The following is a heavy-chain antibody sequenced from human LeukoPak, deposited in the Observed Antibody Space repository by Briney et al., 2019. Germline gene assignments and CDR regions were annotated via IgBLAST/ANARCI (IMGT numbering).Heavy chain of an antibody. D-gene: IGHD2-2*01. Sequence: SQTLSFTCAISGDSVSTNSGAWNWIRQSPSRGLEWLGGTYYRSKWYNDYAVSVKGRITINPDTSKNQFSLQLNSVTPDDTAVYYCARGGIGYCTSSSCYFDSWGQGTLVTVSS. CDR1: GDSVSTNSGA. CDR3: ARGGIGYCTSSSCYFDS. J-gene: IGHJ4*02. V-gene: IGHV6-1*01. CDR2: TYYRSKWYN.